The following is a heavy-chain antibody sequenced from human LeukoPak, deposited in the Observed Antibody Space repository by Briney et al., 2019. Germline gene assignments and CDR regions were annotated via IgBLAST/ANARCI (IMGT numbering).Heavy chain of an antibody. D-gene: IGHD6-19*01. Sequence: SETLSLTCTISGDSINGHYWSWIRQPPGKRLEWIGDIHYKGSTNYNLSLKSRVTISADTSKNHLSLSLTSVLAADTAIYYCARRDTGWNYCDYWGQGILVTVSS. CDR3: ARRDTGWNYCDY. CDR2: IHYKGST. J-gene: IGHJ4*02. CDR1: GDSINGHY. V-gene: IGHV4-59*08.